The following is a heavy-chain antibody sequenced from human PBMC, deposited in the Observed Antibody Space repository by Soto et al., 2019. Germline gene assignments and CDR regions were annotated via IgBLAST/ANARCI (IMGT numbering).Heavy chain of an antibody. V-gene: IGHV3-9*01. CDR3: AKDFHTNMALMDV. J-gene: IGHJ6*03. CDR1: GFTFDDYA. CDR2: INWDSDTI. D-gene: IGHD3-10*01. Sequence: EVQLVESGGDLVQPGGSLRLSCAASGFTFDDYAMNWVRQVPGKGLEWVSGINWDSDTIAYAASVRGRFTISRDNAKNSLYLQMNSLRPEDTALYYCAKDFHTNMALMDVWGKGTTVTVSS.